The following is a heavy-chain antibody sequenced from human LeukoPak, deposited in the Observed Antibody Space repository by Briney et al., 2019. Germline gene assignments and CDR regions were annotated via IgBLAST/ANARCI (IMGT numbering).Heavy chain of an antibody. J-gene: IGHJ4*02. CDR2: IYYSGST. V-gene: IGHV4-59*01. CDR3: ARPGGYCSSTSCSPYFDY. CDR1: GGSISSYY. D-gene: IGHD2-2*01. Sequence: SETLSLTCTVSGGSISSYYWSWIRQPPGKGLEWIGYIYYSGSTNYNPSLKSRVTISVDTSKNQFSLKLSSVTAADTAVYYCARPGGYCSSTSCSPYFDYWGQGTLVTVSS.